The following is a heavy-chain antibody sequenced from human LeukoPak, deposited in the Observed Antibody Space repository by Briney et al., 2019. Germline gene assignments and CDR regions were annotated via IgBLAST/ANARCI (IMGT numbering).Heavy chain of an antibody. V-gene: IGHV4-59*08. D-gene: IGHD3-22*01. CDR2: IYYSGST. J-gene: IGHJ4*02. Sequence: SETLSLTCTVSGGSISSYYWSWIRQPPGKGLECIGYIYYSGSTNYNPSLKSRVTISVDTSRNQFSLKLTSVTAADTAVYYCAKVSDRDSSGYYWGFEYWGQGTLVTVSS. CDR1: GGSISSYY. CDR3: AKVSDRDSSGYYWGFEY.